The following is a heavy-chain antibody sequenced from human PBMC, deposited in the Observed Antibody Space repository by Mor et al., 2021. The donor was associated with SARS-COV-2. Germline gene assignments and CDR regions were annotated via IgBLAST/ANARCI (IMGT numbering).Heavy chain of an antibody. J-gene: IGHJ4*02. CDR3: AKGVGYTEGNSWSPYFFPFDY. D-gene: IGHD6-13*01. V-gene: IGHV3-30*18. Sequence: YDGSNKYYADSVKGRFSISRDNSKNTLFLQMNSLRAEDTAVYYCAKGVGYTEGNSWSPYFFPFDYWGQGTLVTVSS. CDR2: YDGSNK.